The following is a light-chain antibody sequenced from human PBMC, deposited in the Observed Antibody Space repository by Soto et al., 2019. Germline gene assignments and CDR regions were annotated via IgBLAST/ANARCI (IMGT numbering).Light chain of an antibody. J-gene: IGKJ2*01. Sequence: DIQMTQSPSTLSASVGDRVTITCRASQSISSWLAWYQQKPGKAPKLLIYKASSLDSGVPSRFSGSGSGTXXXXXXXXXXXXXFATYYCQQYNSYSPTFGQGTKLEIK. CDR1: QSISSW. V-gene: IGKV1-5*03. CDR2: KAS. CDR3: QQYNSYSPT.